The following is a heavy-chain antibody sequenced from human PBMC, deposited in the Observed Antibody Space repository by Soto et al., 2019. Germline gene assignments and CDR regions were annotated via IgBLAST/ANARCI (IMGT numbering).Heavy chain of an antibody. V-gene: IGHV1-8*01. CDR2: MNPNSGNT. CDR1: GYTFTSDD. Sequence: QVQLVQSGAEVKKPGASVKVSCKASGYTFTSDDINWVRQATGQGLEWMGWMNPNSGNTGNAQKCQGRSTMTSNTSIRTAYMELSSMISKHTAVYYCARSVEWLASFDYWGQGTLVTVS. D-gene: IGHD6-19*01. J-gene: IGHJ4*02. CDR3: ARSVEWLASFDY.